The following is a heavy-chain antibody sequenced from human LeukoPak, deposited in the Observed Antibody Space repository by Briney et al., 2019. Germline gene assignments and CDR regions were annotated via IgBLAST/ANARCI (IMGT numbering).Heavy chain of an antibody. V-gene: IGHV3-7*01. CDR3: ARDTGEPYYYYYYGMDV. Sequence: GGSLRLSCAASGFSFSSYWMSWARQTPGKGLEWVANIKQDGSEKYYVDSVKGRFTISRDNARNSLYLQMNSLRAEDTAAYYCARDTGEPYYYYYYGMDVWGQGTTVTVSS. CDR2: IKQDGSEK. CDR1: GFSFSSYW. D-gene: IGHD3-16*01. J-gene: IGHJ6*02.